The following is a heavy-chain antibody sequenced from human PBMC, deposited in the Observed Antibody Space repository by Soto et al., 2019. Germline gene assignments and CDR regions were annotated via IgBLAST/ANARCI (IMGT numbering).Heavy chain of an antibody. CDR2: ISYDGSNK. CDR3: AKAPPHQRPYYYYGMDV. J-gene: IGHJ6*02. CDR1: GFTFSSYG. Sequence: QVQLVESGGGVVQPGRSLRLSCAASGFTFSSYGMHWVRQAPGKGLEWVAVISYDGSNKYYADSVKGRFTISRDNSKNTLYLQMNSLRAEDTAVYYCAKAPPHQRPYYYYGMDVWGQGTTVTVSS. V-gene: IGHV3-30*18. D-gene: IGHD2-2*01.